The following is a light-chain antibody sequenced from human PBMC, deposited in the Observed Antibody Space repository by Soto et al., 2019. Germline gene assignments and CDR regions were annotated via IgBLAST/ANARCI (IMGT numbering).Light chain of an antibody. J-gene: IGLJ1*01. V-gene: IGLV2-11*01. CDR2: EVN. Sequence: HSVLPPPRSVSGSPGQSVAISCTGTSSDIEAYDYVSWYQQHPGKAPKLIISEVNKRPSGVPDRFSGSKSGTAASLAITGLQAEDEGDYYCQSYDSTLSARYVFGTGTKVT. CDR3: QSYDSTLSARYV. CDR1: SSDIEAYDY.